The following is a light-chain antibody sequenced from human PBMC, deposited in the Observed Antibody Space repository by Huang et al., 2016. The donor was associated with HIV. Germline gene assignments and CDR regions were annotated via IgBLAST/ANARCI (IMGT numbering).Light chain of an antibody. V-gene: IGKV1-39*01. CDR2: IAT. CDR3: QQSQNTPWT. CDR1: HNINSN. Sequence: DIQMTQSPSSLSASIGDRVTMTCRASHNINSNLNWYQQKPGKAPKLLIFIATYLASGVPSRFSGSGSGTHFTLTINGLQPEDLATYFCQQSQNTPWTFGQGSRLEI. J-gene: IGKJ1*01.